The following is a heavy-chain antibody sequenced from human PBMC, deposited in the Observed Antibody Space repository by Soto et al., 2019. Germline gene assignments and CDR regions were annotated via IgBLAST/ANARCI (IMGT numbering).Heavy chain of an antibody. Sequence: GASVKVSCKASGYSFTSYAIHWVRQAPGQRLEWMGWIDAGSGYTKYSQKFQGRVTITRDTSASTAYMELSSLRSEDTAVYYCARSYYYGSGSYFPLMNWGQGTLVTVSS. CDR1: GYSFTSYA. CDR3: ARSYYYGSGSYFPLMN. CDR2: IDAGSGYT. D-gene: IGHD3-10*01. V-gene: IGHV1-3*01. J-gene: IGHJ4*02.